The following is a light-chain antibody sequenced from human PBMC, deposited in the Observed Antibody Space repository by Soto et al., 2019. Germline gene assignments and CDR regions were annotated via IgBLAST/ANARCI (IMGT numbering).Light chain of an antibody. CDR3: QQYYSYPRT. CDR2: AAS. J-gene: IGKJ1*01. Sequence: AIRMTQNPSSLSASTGDRVTITCRASQGISSYLAWYQQKPGKAPKLLIYAASTLQSGVPSRFSGSGSGTDFTLTISCLQSEDFATYYCQQYYSYPRTFGQGTNVDVK. CDR1: QGISSY. V-gene: IGKV1-8*01.